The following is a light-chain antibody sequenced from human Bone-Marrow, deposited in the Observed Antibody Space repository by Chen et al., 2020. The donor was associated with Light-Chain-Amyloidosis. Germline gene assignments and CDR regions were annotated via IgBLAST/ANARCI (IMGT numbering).Light chain of an antibody. J-gene: IGLJ3*02. Sequence: SYVLTQPSSVSVAPGQTATIACGGNNIGSTRGHWYQQPPGPAPLLVVYDDSDRPSGIPERLSGSNSGNTATLTISRVEAGDEADYYCQVWDRSSDRPVFGGGTKLTVL. CDR1: NIGSTR. V-gene: IGLV3-21*02. CDR2: DDS. CDR3: QVWDRSSDRPV.